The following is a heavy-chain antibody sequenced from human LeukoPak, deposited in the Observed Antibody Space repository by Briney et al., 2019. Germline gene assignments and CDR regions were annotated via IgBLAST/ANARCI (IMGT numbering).Heavy chain of an antibody. CDR1: GGSISSYY. D-gene: IGHD3-22*01. J-gene: IGHJ3*02. CDR2: IYYSGST. CDR3: ARDKILHHYYDSSGPDAFDI. Sequence: PSETLSLTCTVSGGSISSYYWSWIRQPPGKGLEWIGYIYYSGSTNYNPSLKSRVTISVDTSKNQFSLKLSSVTAADTAVYYCARDKILHHYYDSSGPDAFDIWGQGAMVTVSS. V-gene: IGHV4-59*01.